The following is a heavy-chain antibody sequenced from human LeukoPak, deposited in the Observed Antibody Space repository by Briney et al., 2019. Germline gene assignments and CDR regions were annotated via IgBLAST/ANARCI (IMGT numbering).Heavy chain of an antibody. J-gene: IGHJ3*02. CDR2: ISSSSSTI. Sequence: GGSLRLSCAASGFTFSTYSMNWVRQAPGKGLEWLSFISSSSSTIYYADSVRGRFTISRDNAKNSLFLQMNSLRDEDTAVYYCAREQFAFDIWGRGSIVTVSS. D-gene: IGHD4-11*01. V-gene: IGHV3-48*02. CDR1: GFTFSTYS. CDR3: AREQFAFDI.